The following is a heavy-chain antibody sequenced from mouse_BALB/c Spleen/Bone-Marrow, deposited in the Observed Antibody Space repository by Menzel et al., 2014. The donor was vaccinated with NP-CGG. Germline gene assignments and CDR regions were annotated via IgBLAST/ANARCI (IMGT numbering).Heavy chain of an antibody. V-gene: IGHV1-9*01. J-gene: IGHJ3*01. CDR3: ARSPY. Sequence: QVTLKVCGAELMKPGASVKISCKATGYTFNSYWIEWVKQRPGHGLEWIGEILPGSGITNYNEKFKVKATFNADTSSNTAYMQLSSLTSEDSAVYYCARSPYWGQGTLVTVSA. CDR1: GYTFNSYW. CDR2: ILPGSGIT.